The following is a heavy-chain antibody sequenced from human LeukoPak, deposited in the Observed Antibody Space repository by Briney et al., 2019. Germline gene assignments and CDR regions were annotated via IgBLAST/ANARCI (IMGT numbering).Heavy chain of an antibody. Sequence: PGGSLRLSCAASGFTFRNHAMNWVRQAPGKGLEWVSSISGSSSDIYYADSVKGRFTISRDNAKNSLYLQMNSLRAEDTAVYYCARRAGAYSHPYDYWGQGTLVTVSS. CDR3: ARRAGAYSHPYDY. CDR1: GFTFRNHA. D-gene: IGHD4/OR15-4a*01. J-gene: IGHJ4*02. V-gene: IGHV3-21*01. CDR2: ISGSSSDI.